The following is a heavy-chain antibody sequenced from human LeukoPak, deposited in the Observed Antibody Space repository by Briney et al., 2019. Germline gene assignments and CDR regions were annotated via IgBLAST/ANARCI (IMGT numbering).Heavy chain of an antibody. CDR3: ARDPLVLRFPGYAFDI. J-gene: IGHJ3*02. CDR1: GFTFSSYA. D-gene: IGHD3-3*01. Sequence: TGGSLRLSCAASGFTFSSYAMHWVRQAPGKGLEWVAVISYDGSNKYYADSVKGRFTISRDNSKNTLYLQMNSLRAEDTAVYYCARDPLVLRFPGYAFDIWGQGTMVTVSS. CDR2: ISYDGSNK. V-gene: IGHV3-30-3*01.